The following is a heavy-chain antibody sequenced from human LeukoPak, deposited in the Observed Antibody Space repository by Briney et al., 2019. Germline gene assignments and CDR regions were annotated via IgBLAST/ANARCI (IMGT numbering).Heavy chain of an antibody. CDR3: ARYYCSGGSCYSYYYYYMDV. CDR2: IYYSGST. D-gene: IGHD2-15*01. V-gene: IGHV4-30-4*08. J-gene: IGHJ6*03. CDR1: GGSISSGDYY. Sequence: SETLSLTCTVSGGSISSGDYYWSWIRQPPGKGLEWIGYIYYSGSTYYNPSLKSRVTISVDTSKNQFSLKLSSVTAADTAVYYCARYYCSGGSCYSYYYYYMDVWGKGTTVTASS.